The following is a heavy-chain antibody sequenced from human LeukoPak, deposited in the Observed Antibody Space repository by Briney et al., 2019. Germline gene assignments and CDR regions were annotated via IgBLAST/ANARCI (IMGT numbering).Heavy chain of an antibody. CDR1: RFTFTSYA. CDR2: ISGSGGST. D-gene: IGHD3-22*01. CDR3: AKGHTDSGGYYYFDY. J-gene: IGHJ4*02. Sequence: GGSLRLSCAASRFTFTSYAMSWVRQAPGKGLEWVSSISGSGGSTNYADSVKGRFTIPRDNSRNTVSLQMNSLRAEDTAIYYCAKGHTDSGGYYYFDYWGQGTLVTVSS. V-gene: IGHV3-23*01.